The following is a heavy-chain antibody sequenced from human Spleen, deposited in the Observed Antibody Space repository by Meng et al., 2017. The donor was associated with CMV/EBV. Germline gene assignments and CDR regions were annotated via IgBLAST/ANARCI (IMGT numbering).Heavy chain of an antibody. J-gene: IGHJ5*02. V-gene: IGHV3-30*04. Sequence: ASGFTFNIYDKHWVRQAPGKGLEWVAVISYDGNNQYYEDSVKGRFTISRDNSMDTLSLQMNSLRAEDTAVYYCARGSGTYSYSWFDPWGQGTLVTVSS. CDR3: ARGSGTYSYSWFDP. CDR2: ISYDGNNQ. CDR1: GFTFNIYD. D-gene: IGHD1-26*01.